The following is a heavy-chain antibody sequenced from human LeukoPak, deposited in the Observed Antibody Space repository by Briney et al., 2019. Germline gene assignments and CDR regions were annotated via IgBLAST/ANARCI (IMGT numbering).Heavy chain of an antibody. CDR3: ARGGVEFDY. CDR1: GGSFSSYA. Sequence: SVKVSCKASGGSFSSYAISWVRQAPGQGLEWMGRIIPIFGIANYAQKFQGRVTITADKSTSTAYMELSSLRSEDTAVYYCARGGVEFDYWGQGTLVTVSS. CDR2: IIPIFGIA. D-gene: IGHD2-15*01. J-gene: IGHJ4*02. V-gene: IGHV1-69*04.